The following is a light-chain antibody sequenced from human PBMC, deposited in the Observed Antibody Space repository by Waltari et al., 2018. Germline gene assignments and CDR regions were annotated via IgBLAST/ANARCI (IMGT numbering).Light chain of an antibody. CDR2: DSS. CDR1: QTFSNC. Sequence: NVLSPSPATLSLSPGVIATLSCRARQTFSNCLAWYQQQPEQAPRLLIYDSSNRAAGVPARCSGGGSGTDFTLTISSLDPEESAVYYCQQRINWPLTFGQGTRLEIK. CDR3: QQRINWPLT. J-gene: IGKJ5*01. V-gene: IGKV3-11*01.